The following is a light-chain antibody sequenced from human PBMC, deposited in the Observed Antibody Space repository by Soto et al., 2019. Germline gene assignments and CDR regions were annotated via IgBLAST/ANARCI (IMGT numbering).Light chain of an antibody. J-gene: IGKJ1*01. V-gene: IGKV3-15*01. CDR1: QSVFSS. Sequence: EIVMAQSPATLSVSPGERARLSCRASQSVFSSLAWYQQKPGQAPRLLIYGAATRATGIPARFSGSGSGTEFTLTISSLQSEDFAVYFCQQYHNWPAFGQGTKVDIK. CDR3: QQYHNWPA. CDR2: GAA.